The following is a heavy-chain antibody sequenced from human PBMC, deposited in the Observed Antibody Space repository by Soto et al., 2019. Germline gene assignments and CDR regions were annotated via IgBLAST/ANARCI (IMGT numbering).Heavy chain of an antibody. CDR3: ARDVTDYGAPGDAFDI. CDR2: ISSSSSYI. Sequence: EVQLVESGGGLVKPGGSLRLSCAASGFTFSSYSMNWVRQAPGKGLEWVSSISSSSSYIYYADSVKGRFTISRDNAKNSLYLQMNSLRAEDTAVYYCARDVTDYGAPGDAFDIWGQGTMVTVSS. V-gene: IGHV3-21*01. CDR1: GFTFSSYS. D-gene: IGHD4-17*01. J-gene: IGHJ3*02.